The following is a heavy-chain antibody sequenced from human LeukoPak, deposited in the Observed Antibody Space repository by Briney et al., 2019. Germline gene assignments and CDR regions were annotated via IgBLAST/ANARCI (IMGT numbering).Heavy chain of an antibody. CDR2: ISGSGGST. J-gene: IGHJ4*02. CDR1: GFTFSSYA. Sequence: GVSLRLSCAASGFTFSSYAMSWVRQAPGKGLEWVSAISGSGGSTYYADPVKGRFTISRDNSKNTLYLQMNSLRAEDTAVYYCANELERRGYYYGSGSDQPSYWGQGTLVTVSS. CDR3: ANELERRGYYYGSGSDQPSY. D-gene: IGHD3-10*01. V-gene: IGHV3-23*01.